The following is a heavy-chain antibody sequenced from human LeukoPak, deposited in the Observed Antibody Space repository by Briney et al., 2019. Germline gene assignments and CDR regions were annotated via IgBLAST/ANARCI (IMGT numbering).Heavy chain of an antibody. CDR2: ITTYNGKT. D-gene: IGHD3-22*01. J-gene: IGHJ4*02. CDR1: GYTFTTYG. CDR3: ARDAGGSGYDVLDY. Sequence: ASVTVSCKGSGYTFTTYGISWVRQAPGQGLEWMGWITTYNGKTHYAQKFQGRVTMTADTSTRTVSMELRSLRSDDTAVYYCARDAGGSGYDVLDYWGQGTLVTVSS. V-gene: IGHV1-18*04.